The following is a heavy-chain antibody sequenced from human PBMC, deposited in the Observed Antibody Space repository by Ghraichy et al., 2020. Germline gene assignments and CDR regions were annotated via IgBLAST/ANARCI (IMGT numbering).Heavy chain of an antibody. J-gene: IGHJ6*02. CDR3: ATYHDHIYGMDV. Sequence: ASVKVSCKVSGYTLTELTMHWVRQAPGKGLEWMGGFDPEDGETIYAQKFQGRVTMTEDTSTDTAYMELSGLRSEDTAVYYCATYHDHIYGMDVWGQGTTVTVSS. CDR2: FDPEDGET. D-gene: IGHD1-14*01. V-gene: IGHV1-24*01. CDR1: GYTLTELT.